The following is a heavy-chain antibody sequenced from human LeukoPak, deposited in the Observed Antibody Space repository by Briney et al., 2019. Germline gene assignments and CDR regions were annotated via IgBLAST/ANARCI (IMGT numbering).Heavy chain of an antibody. CDR2: IYYSGST. V-gene: IGHV4-59*01. CDR1: GGSISSYY. D-gene: IGHD3-3*01. CDR3: ARVSDFWSGYYMNDRWFAP. J-gene: IGHJ5*02. Sequence: SETLSLTCTVSGGSISSYYWSWIRQPPGKGLEWIGYIYYSGSTNYNPSLKSRVTISVDTSKNQFSLKLSSVTAADTAVYYCARVSDFWSGYYMNDRWFAPWGQGTLVTVSS.